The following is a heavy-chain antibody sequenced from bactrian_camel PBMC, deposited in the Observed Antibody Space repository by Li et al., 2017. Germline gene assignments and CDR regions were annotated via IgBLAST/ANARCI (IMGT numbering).Heavy chain of an antibody. CDR1: GVRDMTYC. Sequence: VQLVESGGGSVQAGGSLTLSCAASGVRDMTYCMGWFRQGPGKEREGIASLYTGGGFTNYAASVKGQFTISQDKTRNTVYLQMNNLKPEDTAMYYCAAGLDCYDQYARFQFRGQGTQVTVS. V-gene: IGHV3S40*01. CDR3: AAGLDCYDQYARFQF. D-gene: IGHD4*01. J-gene: IGHJ4*01. CDR2: LYTGGGFT.